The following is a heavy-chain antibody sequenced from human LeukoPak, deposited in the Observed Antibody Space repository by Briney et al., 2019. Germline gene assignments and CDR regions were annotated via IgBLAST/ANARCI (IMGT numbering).Heavy chain of an antibody. D-gene: IGHD3-22*01. V-gene: IGHV5-51*01. CDR1: GYSFTSYW. CDR3: ARPHSSGYYYVGY. Sequence: GESLQISCQGSGYSFTSYWIGWVRQMPGKGLEWMGIIYPGDSDTRYSPSFQGQVTISADKSISTAYLQWSSLKASDTAMYYCARPHSSGYYYVGYWGQGTLVTVSS. CDR2: IYPGDSDT. J-gene: IGHJ4*02.